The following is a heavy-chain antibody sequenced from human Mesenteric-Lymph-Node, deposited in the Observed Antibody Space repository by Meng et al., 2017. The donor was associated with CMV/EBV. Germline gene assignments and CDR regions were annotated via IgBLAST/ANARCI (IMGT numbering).Heavy chain of an antibody. CDR3: VRGGSGLDY. J-gene: IGHJ4*02. D-gene: IGHD2-15*01. CDR2: INSDGRST. V-gene: IGHV3-74*01. Sequence: GESLKISCAASGFTFTSNWMHWVRQAPGKGLVWVSCINSDGRSTTYADSVKGRFTISRDNAKNTLYLQMNSLRAEDTAVYFCVRGGSGLDYWGQGTLVTVSS. CDR1: GFTFTSNW.